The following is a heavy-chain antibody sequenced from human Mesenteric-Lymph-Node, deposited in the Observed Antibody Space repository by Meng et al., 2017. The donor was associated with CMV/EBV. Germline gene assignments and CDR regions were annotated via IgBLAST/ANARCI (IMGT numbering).Heavy chain of an antibody. J-gene: IGHJ6*02. V-gene: IGHV3-48*03. CDR3: ARLQALAPDENHSGMDV. CDR2: ISSSGSTI. D-gene: IGHD1-14*01. CDR1: GFTFSSYE. Sequence: GGSLRLSCAASGFTFSSYEMNWVRQAPGKGLEWVSYISSSGSTIYYADSVKGRFTISRDNAKNSLYLQMNSLRAEDTAVYYCARLQALAPDENHSGMDVWGQGTTVTVSS.